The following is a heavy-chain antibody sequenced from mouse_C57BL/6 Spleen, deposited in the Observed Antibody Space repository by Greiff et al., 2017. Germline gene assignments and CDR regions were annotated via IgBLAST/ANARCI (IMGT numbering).Heavy chain of an antibody. CDR3: AREGDYDYDVYAMDY. CDR2: INYDGSST. J-gene: IGHJ4*01. D-gene: IGHD2-4*01. CDR1: GFTFSDYY. Sequence: EVMLVESEGGLVQPGSSMKLSCTASGFTFSDYYMAWVRQVPEKGLEWVANINYDGSSTYYLDSLKSRFIISRDNAKNILYLQMSSLKSEDTATYYCAREGDYDYDVYAMDYWGQGTSVTVSS. V-gene: IGHV5-16*01.